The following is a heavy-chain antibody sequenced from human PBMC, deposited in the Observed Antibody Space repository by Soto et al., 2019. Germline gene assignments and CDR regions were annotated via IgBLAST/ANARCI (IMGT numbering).Heavy chain of an antibody. V-gene: IGHV4-59*01. D-gene: IGHD4-17*01. J-gene: IGHJ6*02. Sequence: PSETLSPTCTVSGGSINYSYWTWIRQPPGKGLEWIGYISYTGSANYNASLKSRLTISVDTSKNQFSLKLSSVTAADTALYYCARVNYGDYYYGMDVWGQGTTVTVSS. CDR3: ARVNYGDYYYGMDV. CDR2: ISYTGSA. CDR1: GGSINYSY.